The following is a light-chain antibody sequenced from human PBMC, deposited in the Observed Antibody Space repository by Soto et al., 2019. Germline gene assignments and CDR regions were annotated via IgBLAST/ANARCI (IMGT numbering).Light chain of an antibody. CDR1: SSDTGDYNY. Sequence: QSALTQPPSASGSPGQSVTISCSGTSSDTGDYNYVSWYQQHPGKAPKLMIYGVSKRPSGVPDRFSGSKSGNTASLTVSGLQAEDEADYYCSSYAGSDNYVFGTGTKVTV. J-gene: IGLJ1*01. CDR2: GVS. V-gene: IGLV2-8*01. CDR3: SSYAGSDNYV.